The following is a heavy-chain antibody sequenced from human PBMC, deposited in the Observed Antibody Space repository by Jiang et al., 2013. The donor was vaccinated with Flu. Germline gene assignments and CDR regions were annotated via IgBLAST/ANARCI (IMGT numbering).Heavy chain of an antibody. Sequence: SISSNGGSTHHANSVKGRFTISRDNSKNTLYLQMGGVRAEDMAVYYCARAIDVAAAGTIYFQHWGQGTLVTVSS. J-gene: IGHJ1*01. V-gene: IGHV3-64*01. D-gene: IGHD6-13*01. CDR2: ISSNGGST. CDR3: ARAIDVAAAGTIYFQH.